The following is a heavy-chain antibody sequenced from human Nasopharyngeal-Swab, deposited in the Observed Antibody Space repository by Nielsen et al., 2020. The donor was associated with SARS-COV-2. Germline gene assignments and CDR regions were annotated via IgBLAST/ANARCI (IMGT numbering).Heavy chain of an antibody. J-gene: IGHJ4*02. Sequence: GESLKISCAASGFTFSDYYMSWIRQAPGKGLEWVSHISSSGSTISYTDSVEGRFTISRDNAKNSLYLQLNSLRAEDTAVYYCATDGDQYYYGSWSYGYWGQGTPVTVSS. CDR1: GFTFSDYY. CDR2: ISSSGSTI. CDR3: ATDGDQYYYGSWSYGY. V-gene: IGHV3-11*04. D-gene: IGHD3-10*01.